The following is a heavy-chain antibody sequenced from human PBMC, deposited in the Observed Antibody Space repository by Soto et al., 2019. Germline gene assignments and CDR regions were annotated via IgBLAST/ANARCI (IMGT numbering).Heavy chain of an antibody. CDR3: ASDRHHSGFED. CDR2: ITPMFGIA. J-gene: IGHJ4*02. V-gene: IGHV1-69*01. Sequence: QVHLVQSGAEVKKPGSSVRVSCKASGGSFSNYAVTWVRQAPGQRLEWMGGITPMFGIANYAQKFQGRVTLTADEPTGTAYMELSSLRSDDTATYYCASDRHHSGFEDWGQGTLVTVSS. CDR1: GGSFSNYA.